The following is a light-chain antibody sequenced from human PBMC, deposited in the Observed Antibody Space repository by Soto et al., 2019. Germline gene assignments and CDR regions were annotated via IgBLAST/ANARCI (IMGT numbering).Light chain of an antibody. J-gene: IGKJ3*01. CDR2: GTS. CDR1: QRVAGTF. CDR3: QQYGNSSFT. Sequence: PGERATLSCRANQRVAGTFLAWYQHKPGQAPRLLISGTSRRATGIPDRFSGSGSGTDFTLTISRLEPEDFGVYYCQQYGNSSFTFGAGTKVDI. V-gene: IGKV3-20*01.